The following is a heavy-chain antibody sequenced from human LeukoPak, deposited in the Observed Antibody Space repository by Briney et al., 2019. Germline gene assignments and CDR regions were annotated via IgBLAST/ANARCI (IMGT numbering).Heavy chain of an antibody. CDR1: GGSISSYY. CDR2: IYYSRST. J-gene: IGHJ5*02. CDR3: ARVSVTTETDWFDP. D-gene: IGHD4-17*01. Sequence: SETLSLTCTVSGGSISSYYWSWIRQPPGKGLEWIGYIYYSRSTNYNPSLKSRVTISVDTSKNQFSLKLSSVTAADTAVYYCARVSVTTETDWFDPWGQGTLVTVSS. V-gene: IGHV4-59*01.